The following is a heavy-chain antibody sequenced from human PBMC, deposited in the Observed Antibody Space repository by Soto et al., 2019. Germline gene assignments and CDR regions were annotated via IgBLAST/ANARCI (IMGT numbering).Heavy chain of an antibody. CDR1: GFTFSSYV. CDR2: ISGSGGST. D-gene: IGHD6-13*01. V-gene: IGHV3-23*01. CDR3: AKDLNRAAGNF. Sequence: GGSLRLSCADSGFTFSSYVMSWVRQAPGKGLEWVSGISGSGGSTYYAESVKGRFTISRDNSKNIVYLQMNSLRAEDTAVYYCAKDLNRAAGNFWGQGTLVTVSS. J-gene: IGHJ4*02.